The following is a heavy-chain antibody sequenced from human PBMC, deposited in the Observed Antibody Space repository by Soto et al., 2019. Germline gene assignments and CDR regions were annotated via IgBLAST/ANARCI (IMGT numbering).Heavy chain of an antibody. V-gene: IGHV4-34*01. CDR2: INHSGST. CDR1: GGSFSGYY. J-gene: IGHJ4*02. CDR3: ARVRPRVRGVIKYYFDY. D-gene: IGHD3-10*01. Sequence: PSETLSLTCAVYGGSFSGYYWSWIRQPPGKGLEWIGEINHSGSTNYNPSLKSRVTISVDTSKNQFSLKLSSVTAADTAVYYCARVRPRVRGVIKYYFDYWGQGTLVTVSS.